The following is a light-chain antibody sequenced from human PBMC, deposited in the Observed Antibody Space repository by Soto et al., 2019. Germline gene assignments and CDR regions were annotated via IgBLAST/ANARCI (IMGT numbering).Light chain of an antibody. Sequence: EIVLTQSPGTLSLSPGGRATLSCMASQSVSRNYVAWYQQKPGQSPRLLIYGASNRASGIPDRFSGSASGADVTLSIARLEQEDVAMYYCQQYGSTPLTFGGGTKVDIK. V-gene: IGKV3-20*01. CDR2: GAS. CDR3: QQYGSTPLT. J-gene: IGKJ4*01. CDR1: QSVSRNY.